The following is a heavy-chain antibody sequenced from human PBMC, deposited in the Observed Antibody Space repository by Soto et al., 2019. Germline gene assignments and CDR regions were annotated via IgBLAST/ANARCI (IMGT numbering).Heavy chain of an antibody. V-gene: IGHV1-69*13. Sequence: SVKVSCKASGGSFTYTLSWVRQAPGQGPEWMGGIIPIFGTTNYAQKFQGRVTITADESTKTAYMELSTLRSEDTAVYYCARLHSHGTYGMDVWGQGTTVTVSS. CDR2: IIPIFGTT. CDR3: ARLHSHGTYGMDV. D-gene: IGHD5-18*01. CDR1: GGSFTYT. J-gene: IGHJ6*02.